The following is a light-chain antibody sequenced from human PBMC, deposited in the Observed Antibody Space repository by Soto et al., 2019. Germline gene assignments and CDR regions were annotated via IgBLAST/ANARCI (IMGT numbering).Light chain of an antibody. CDR3: QSYDSSLGGSV. CDR1: SSNIGAGYD. J-gene: IGLJ1*01. Sequence: QSVLTQPPSVSGAPGQRVTISCTGNSSNIGAGYDVHWYQQLPGTAPKLLIYGNSNRPSGVPDRFSGSKSGTSASLAITGLQAEDEADYYYQSYDSSLGGSVFGTGTKLTVL. V-gene: IGLV1-40*01. CDR2: GNS.